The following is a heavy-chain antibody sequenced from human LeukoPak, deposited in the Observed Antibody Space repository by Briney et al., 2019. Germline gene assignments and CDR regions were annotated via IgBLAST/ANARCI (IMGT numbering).Heavy chain of an antibody. V-gene: IGHV1-46*01. J-gene: IGHJ4*02. CDR1: GYTFTGYY. CDR2: INPSGGST. D-gene: IGHD3-10*01. Sequence: ASVKISCKASGYTFTGYYMHWVRQAPGQGLEWMGIINPSGGSTSYAQKFQGRVTMTRDTSTSTVYMELSSLRSEDTAVYYCARDGSGSYLDYWGQGTLVTVSS. CDR3: ARDGSGSYLDY.